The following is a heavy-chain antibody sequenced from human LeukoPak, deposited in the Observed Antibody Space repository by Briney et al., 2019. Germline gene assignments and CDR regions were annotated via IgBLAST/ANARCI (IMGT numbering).Heavy chain of an antibody. V-gene: IGHV3-21*01. CDR2: ISSSSSYI. CDR1: GFTFSSYS. J-gene: IGHJ4*02. D-gene: IGHD3-22*01. Sequence: TGGSLRLSCAASGFTFSSYSMNWVRQAPGKGPEWVSSISSSSSYIYYADSVKGRFTISRDNAKNSLYLQMNSLRAEDTAVYYCASHNYYDSSGHYFDYWGQGTLVTVSS. CDR3: ASHNYYDSSGHYFDY.